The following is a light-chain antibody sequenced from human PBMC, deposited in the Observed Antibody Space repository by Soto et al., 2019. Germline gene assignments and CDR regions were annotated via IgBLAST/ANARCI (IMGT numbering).Light chain of an antibody. CDR3: QQTYSTLSIT. V-gene: IGKV1-39*01. CDR1: ESIARH. J-gene: IGKJ5*01. CDR2: AAS. Sequence: DIQMTQSPSSLSASMGDRVTITCRASESIARHLNWYQQKPGKAPKVLIYAASSLQNGVPSRFRGGGSGTDFTLTISNLQPEDFATYYCQQTYSTLSITFGQGTRLEIK.